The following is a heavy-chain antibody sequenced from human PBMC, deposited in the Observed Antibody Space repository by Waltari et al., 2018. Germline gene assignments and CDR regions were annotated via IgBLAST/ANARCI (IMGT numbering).Heavy chain of an antibody. CDR3: ARGGSDSSWYWRD. CDR1: GFTFSNLW. CDR2: RKQDGSEK. D-gene: IGHD6-13*01. J-gene: IGHJ4*02. Sequence: EVQLVESGGGLVQPGGSLRLSWSASGFTFSNLWMTWVRRAPGKGMEGVANRKQDGSEKFYVDSVRGRFTISRDNAKNSLYLQMNSLGADDTAVYYCARGGSDSSWYWRDWGQGILVTVSS. V-gene: IGHV3-7*01.